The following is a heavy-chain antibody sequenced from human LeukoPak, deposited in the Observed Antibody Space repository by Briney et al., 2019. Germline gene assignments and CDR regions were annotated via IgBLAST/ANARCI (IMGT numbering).Heavy chain of an antibody. CDR3: AKSYNGYESKPDY. CDR2: ISGSGGST. CDR1: GFTFSSYA. Sequence: GGSLRLSCAASGFTFSSYAMSWVRQAPGKGLEWVSVISGSGGSTFYADSVKGRFTISRDNSKITLYLQMNSLRAEDTAVYYCAKSYNGYESKPDYWGQGTLVTVSS. V-gene: IGHV3-23*01. D-gene: IGHD5-12*01. J-gene: IGHJ4*02.